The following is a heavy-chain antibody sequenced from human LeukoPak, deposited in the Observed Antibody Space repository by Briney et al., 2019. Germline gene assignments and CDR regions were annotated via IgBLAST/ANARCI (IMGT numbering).Heavy chain of an antibody. CDR3: ARDKVGGYSYGYNDY. D-gene: IGHD5-18*01. Sequence: GASVKVSCKASGYTFTGYYMHWVRQAPGQGLEWMGWINPNSGGTNYAQKFQGRVTMTRDTSISTAYMELGRLRSDDTAVYYCARDKVGGYSYGYNDYWGQGTLVTVSS. V-gene: IGHV1-2*02. CDR2: INPNSGGT. J-gene: IGHJ4*02. CDR1: GYTFTGYY.